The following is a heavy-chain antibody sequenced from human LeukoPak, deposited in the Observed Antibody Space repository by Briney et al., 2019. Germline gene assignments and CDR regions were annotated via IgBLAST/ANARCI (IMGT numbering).Heavy chain of an antibody. CDR3: ATIGYQWELPY. CDR1: GFTFNSYS. J-gene: IGHJ4*02. V-gene: IGHV3-48*04. D-gene: IGHD1-26*01. Sequence: GGSLRLSCAASGFTFNSYSMNWVRQAPGKGLEWVSYISSSSSTIYYADSVKGRFTISRDNAKNSLFLQMNSLRADDTAVYYCATIGYQWELPYWGQGTLVTVSS. CDR2: ISSSSSTI.